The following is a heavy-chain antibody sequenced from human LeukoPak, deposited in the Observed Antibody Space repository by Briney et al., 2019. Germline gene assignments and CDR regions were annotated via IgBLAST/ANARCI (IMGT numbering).Heavy chain of an antibody. CDR1: GGSISSGGYS. CDR2: IYDSGST. V-gene: IGHV4-30-2*01. Sequence: PSQTLSLTCAVSGGSISSGGYSWSWIRQPPGKGLEWIGYIYDSGSTNSNPSLKSRVTISLDTSKKQFSLQLSSVTAADTAVYYCARRWYYDSSAYYYFDYWGQGTLVTVSS. CDR3: ARRWYYDSSAYYYFDY. J-gene: IGHJ4*02. D-gene: IGHD3-22*01.